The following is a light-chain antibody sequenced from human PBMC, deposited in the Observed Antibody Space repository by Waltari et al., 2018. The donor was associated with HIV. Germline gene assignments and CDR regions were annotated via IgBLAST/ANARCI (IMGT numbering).Light chain of an antibody. CDR1: SSDVGGYNY. Sequence: QSALTQPRSVSGSPGQSVTISCTGTSSDVGGYNYVSWYQQHPGTVPKLMIYDVSKRPSGVHDRFSGSKSGNTASLTISGLQAEDEADYYCCSYAGSSYVFGTGTKVTVL. CDR2: DVS. J-gene: IGLJ1*01. CDR3: CSYAGSSYV. V-gene: IGLV2-11*01.